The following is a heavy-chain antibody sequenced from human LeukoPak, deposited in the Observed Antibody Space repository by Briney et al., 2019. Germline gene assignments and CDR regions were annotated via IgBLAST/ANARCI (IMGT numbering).Heavy chain of an antibody. CDR2: ISAYNGNT. D-gene: IGHD6-6*01. CDR3: ARSEYSSSSGYFDF. Sequence: ASVKVSCKASGYTFTSYGIRWVRQAPGQGLEWMGWISAYNGNTNYAQKLQGRVTMTTDTSTSTAYMELRSLRSDDTAVYYCARSEYSSSSGYFDFWGQGTLVTVSS. CDR1: GYTFTSYG. V-gene: IGHV1-18*01. J-gene: IGHJ4*02.